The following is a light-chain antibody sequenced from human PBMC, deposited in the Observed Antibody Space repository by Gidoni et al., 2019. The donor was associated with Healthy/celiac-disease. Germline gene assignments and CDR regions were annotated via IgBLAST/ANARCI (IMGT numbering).Light chain of an antibody. V-gene: IGLV3-9*01. Sequence: SYELTQPLSVSVALGQTARISCGGNNIGNKNVHWYQQKPGQAPVLVIYRDSNRPSGIPERFSGSNSGNTATLTISRAQGGDEADYYCQVWDSSTVVFSGGTKLTVL. CDR2: RDS. CDR1: NIGNKN. J-gene: IGLJ2*01. CDR3: QVWDSSTVV.